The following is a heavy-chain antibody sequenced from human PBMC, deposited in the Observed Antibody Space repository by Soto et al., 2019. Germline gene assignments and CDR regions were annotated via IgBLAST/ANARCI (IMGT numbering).Heavy chain of an antibody. CDR3: ARAVYCPTANCRDDFHYNKIDV. D-gene: IGHD2-8*01. CDR2: IYHTGGR. J-gene: IGHJ6*02. CDR1: GDSINNTYW. V-gene: IGHV4-4*02. Sequence: QVQLQQSGPGLVKPSGTLSLTCFVSGDSINNTYWWSWVRQAPEKGLEWIGEIYHTGGRSYMPSLRGRITLSVESSKNQFTQKLPSLTAADTTMNYCARAVYCPTANCRDDFHYNKIDVWGQGTTLTVSS.